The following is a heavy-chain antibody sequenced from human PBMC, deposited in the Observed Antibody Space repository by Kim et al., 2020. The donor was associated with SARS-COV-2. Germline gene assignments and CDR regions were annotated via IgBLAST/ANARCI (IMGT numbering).Heavy chain of an antibody. Sequence: GGSLRLSCAASGFTVSSNYMSWVRQAPGKGLEWVSVIYSGGSTYYADSVKGRFTISRDNSKNTLYLQMNSLRAEDTAVYYCARANGWYAYYYGMDVWGQGTTVTVSS. CDR2: IYSGGST. CDR3: ARANGWYAYYYGMDV. CDR1: GFTVSSNY. J-gene: IGHJ6*02. V-gene: IGHV3-53*01. D-gene: IGHD6-19*01.